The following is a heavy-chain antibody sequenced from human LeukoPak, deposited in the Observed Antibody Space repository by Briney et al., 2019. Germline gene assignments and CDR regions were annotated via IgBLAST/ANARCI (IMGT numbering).Heavy chain of an antibody. CDR1: GGTFSSYA. Sequence: GASVKVSCKASGGTFSSYAISWVRQAPGQGLEWMGGIIPIFGTANYAQKFQGRVTITADESTSTAYMELSSLRSEDTAVYYCARAGEQELRDGYFDYWGQGTLVTVSS. CDR2: IIPIFGTA. J-gene: IGHJ4*02. CDR3: ARAGEQELRDGYFDY. V-gene: IGHV1-69*13. D-gene: IGHD1-7*01.